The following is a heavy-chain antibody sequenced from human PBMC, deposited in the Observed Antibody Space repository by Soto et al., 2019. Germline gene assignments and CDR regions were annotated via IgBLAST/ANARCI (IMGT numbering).Heavy chain of an antibody. Sequence: QVQLVESGGGLVKPGGSMRLSCAASGFTFSDYYMSWIRQAPGKGLEWVSYISSSGSTIYYADSVKGRFTISRDNAKNSLYLQMNSLRAEETAVYYCASDFRRDYALEYWGQGTLVTVSS. CDR2: ISSSGSTI. J-gene: IGHJ4*02. D-gene: IGHD4-17*01. V-gene: IGHV3-11*01. CDR3: ASDFRRDYALEY. CDR1: GFTFSDYY.